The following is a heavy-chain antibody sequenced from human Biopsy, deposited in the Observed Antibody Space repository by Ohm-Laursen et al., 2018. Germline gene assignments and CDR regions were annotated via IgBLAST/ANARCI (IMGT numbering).Heavy chain of an antibody. CDR2: IYNTETT. CDR3: ARHPTGFWFDP. CDR1: GGSISSGTTYY. J-gene: IGHJ5*02. V-gene: IGHV4-39*01. Sequence: GTLSLTCTVSGGSISSGTTYYWAWLRQPPGKGLEWIGSIYNTETTFYNPSLKSRVTISVDKSTNQFSLKVSSVTAADTALYFCARHPTGFWFDPWGHGTLVTVSS.